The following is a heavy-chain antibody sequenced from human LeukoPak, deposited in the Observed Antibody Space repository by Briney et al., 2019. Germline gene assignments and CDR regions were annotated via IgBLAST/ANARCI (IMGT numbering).Heavy chain of an antibody. J-gene: IGHJ3*02. CDR1: GFTFSSYS. V-gene: IGHV3-48*04. D-gene: IGHD2-21*01. CDR3: ARSYLAYCGGDCNWGAFDI. Sequence: GGSLRLSCAASGFTFSSYSMNWVRQAPGKGLEWVSYISSSSTIYYADSVKGRFTISRDNAKNSLYLQMNSLRAEDTAVYYCARSYLAYCGGDCNWGAFDIWGQGTMVTVSS. CDR2: ISSSSTI.